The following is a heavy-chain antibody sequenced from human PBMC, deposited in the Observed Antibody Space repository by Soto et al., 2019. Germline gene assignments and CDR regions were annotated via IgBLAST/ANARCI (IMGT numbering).Heavy chain of an antibody. D-gene: IGHD6-25*01. CDR3: ARDSSETATSYSFDY. Sequence: QVLLVQSGAEVKQPGAPVKISCKASGYKFINYYMHWVRQAPGQGLEWMGIINPPTGSTDYAQNFQGRVTMTRDMSTNTVYMELTSLTSEDTAVYYCARDSSETATSYSFDYWGQGTLVSVSS. CDR2: INPPTGST. J-gene: IGHJ4*02. CDR1: GYKFINYY. V-gene: IGHV1-46*01.